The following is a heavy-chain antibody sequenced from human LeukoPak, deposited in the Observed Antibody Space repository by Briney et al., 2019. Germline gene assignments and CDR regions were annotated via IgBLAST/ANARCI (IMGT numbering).Heavy chain of an antibody. D-gene: IGHD2-15*01. V-gene: IGHV4-31*03. CDR2: IYYSGST. Sequence: TSQTLSLTCTVSGGSISSGGYYWSWLRQHPGKGLEWIGYIYYSGSTYYNPSLKSRVTISVDTSKNQFSLKLSSVTAADTAVYYCASSTYRGYCSGGSCYRFDYWGQGTLVTVSS. J-gene: IGHJ4*02. CDR3: ASSTYRGYCSGGSCYRFDY. CDR1: GGSISSGGYY.